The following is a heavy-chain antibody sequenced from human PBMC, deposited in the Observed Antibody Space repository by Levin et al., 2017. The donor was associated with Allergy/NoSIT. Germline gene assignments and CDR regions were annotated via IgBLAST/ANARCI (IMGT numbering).Heavy chain of an antibody. V-gene: IGHV3-9*01. CDR1: GFTFDDYA. CDR3: ARDNIGIPDALEI. CDR2: ISWNSGSI. Sequence: GGSLRLSCAASGFTFDDYAMHWVRQAPGKGLEWVSGISWNSGSIGYADSVKGRFTISRDNAKNSLYLQMNSLRTEETALYYCARDNIGIPDALEIWGKGTMVRVSS. D-gene: IGHD3-10*01. J-gene: IGHJ3*02.